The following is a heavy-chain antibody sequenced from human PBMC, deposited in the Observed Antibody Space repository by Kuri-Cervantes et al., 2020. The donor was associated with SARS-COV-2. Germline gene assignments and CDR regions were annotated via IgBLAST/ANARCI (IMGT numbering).Heavy chain of an antibody. V-gene: IGHV3-23*01. CDR1: GFTVSSNE. CDR3: AKGTPEYQLRAFDI. J-gene: IGHJ3*02. CDR2: ISGSGGST. Sequence: GGSLRLSCAASGFTVSSNEMSWVRQAPGKGLEWVSAISGSGGSTYYADSVKGRFTISRDNSKNTLYLQMNSLRAEDTAVYYCAKGTPEYQLRAFDIWGQGTMVTVSS. D-gene: IGHD2-2*01.